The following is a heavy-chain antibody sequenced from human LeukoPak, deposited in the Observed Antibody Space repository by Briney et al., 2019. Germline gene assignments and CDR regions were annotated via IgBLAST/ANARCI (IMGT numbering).Heavy chain of an antibody. CDR2: MNPNSGST. CDR3: AREWQAAGFDY. D-gene: IGHD6-13*01. Sequence: ASVKVSCKASGYTFTSYDINWVRQATGQGLEWMGWMNPNSGSTSYAQKFQGRVTMTRDMSTSTVYMELSSLRSEDTAVYYCAREWQAAGFDYWGQGTLVTVSS. CDR1: GYTFTSYD. V-gene: IGHV1-8*02. J-gene: IGHJ4*02.